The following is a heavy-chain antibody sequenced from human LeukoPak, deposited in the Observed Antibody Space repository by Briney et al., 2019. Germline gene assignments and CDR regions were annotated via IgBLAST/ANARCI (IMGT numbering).Heavy chain of an antibody. V-gene: IGHV3-7*03. CDR2: IRQDGGSK. D-gene: IGHD2-15*01. CDR3: AKDRDEMLVAALDH. J-gene: IGHJ4*02. CDR1: GFSFDRSW. Sequence: GGSLRLSCAASGFSFDRSWMSWVRQAPGKGLEWVANIRQDGGSKYYMDSVRGRFTVSRDNAKNSLYLQMNSLRAEDTALYYCAKDRDEMLVAALDHWGQGTLVTVSS.